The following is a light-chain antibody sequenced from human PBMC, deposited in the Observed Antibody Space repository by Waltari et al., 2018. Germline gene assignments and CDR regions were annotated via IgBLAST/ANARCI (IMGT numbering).Light chain of an antibody. Sequence: QSALTQSPSASGSPGQSVPLSCTGPSSDIGNYNYVSWFQQHPGKAPKLIIYDVFERPSGVPDRFSGSKSGNTASLTVSGLQAEDEADYYCSSYGGNNNYVFGTGTQVTV. J-gene: IGLJ1*01. CDR3: SSYGGNNNYV. V-gene: IGLV2-8*01. CDR2: DVF. CDR1: SSDIGNYNY.